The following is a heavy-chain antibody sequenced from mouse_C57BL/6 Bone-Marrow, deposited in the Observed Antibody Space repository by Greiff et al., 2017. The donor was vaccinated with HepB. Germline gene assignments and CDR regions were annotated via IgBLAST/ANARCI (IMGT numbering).Heavy chain of an antibody. J-gene: IGHJ4*01. CDR1: GFTFSSYG. D-gene: IGHD1-1*02. CDR3: ARRRLWAMDY. CDR2: ISSGGSYT. Sequence: EVKVVESGGDLVKPGGSLKLSCAASGFTFSSYGMSWVRQTPDKRLEWVATISSGGSYTYYPDSVKGRFTISRDNAKHTLYLQMSSLKSEDTAMYYCARRRLWAMDYWGQGTSVTVSS. V-gene: IGHV5-6*02.